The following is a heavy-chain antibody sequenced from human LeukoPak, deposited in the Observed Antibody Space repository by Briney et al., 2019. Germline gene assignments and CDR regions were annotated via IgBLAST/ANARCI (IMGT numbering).Heavy chain of an antibody. J-gene: IGHJ4*02. CDR3: ARGPITHQRQQMVLFDY. CDR1: GYSFTSYD. D-gene: IGHD6-13*01. V-gene: IGHV1-8*01. Sequence: ASVKVSCKASGYSFTSYDINWVRQATGQGPEWMGWMNPKSGNTDYAQKFQGRVTMTWNTSISTAYMELSSLRSEDTAVYYCARGPITHQRQQMVLFDYWGQGTLVTVSS. CDR2: MNPKSGNT.